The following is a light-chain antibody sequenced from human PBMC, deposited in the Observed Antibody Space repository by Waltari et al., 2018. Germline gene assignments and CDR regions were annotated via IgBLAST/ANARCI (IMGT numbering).Light chain of an antibody. CDR2: DVS. CDR1: SSDVGGYNY. Sequence: QSALTQPASVSGSPGQSITLSCTGTSSDVGGYNYVSWYQQHPGKAPKLMLYDVSTRPSGVANRFSGSKSGNTASLTISGRQAEDEAEYFCSSYISSSTLELFGGGTSLTVL. J-gene: IGLJ2*01. V-gene: IGLV2-14*03. CDR3: SSYISSSTLEL.